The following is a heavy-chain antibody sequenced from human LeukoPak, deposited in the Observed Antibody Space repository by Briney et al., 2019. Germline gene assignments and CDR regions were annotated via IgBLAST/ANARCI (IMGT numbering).Heavy chain of an antibody. V-gene: IGHV1-69*01. CDR2: IIPIFGTA. J-gene: IGHJ4*02. D-gene: IGHD3-3*01. CDR1: GGTFSSYA. CDR3: ASFSRFLEWLTIDY. Sequence: SVKVSCKASGGTFSSYAISWVRQAPGQGLEWMGGIIPIFGTANYAQKFQGRVTITADEPTSTAYMELSRLRSDDTAVYYCASFSRFLEWLTIDYWGQGTLVTVSS.